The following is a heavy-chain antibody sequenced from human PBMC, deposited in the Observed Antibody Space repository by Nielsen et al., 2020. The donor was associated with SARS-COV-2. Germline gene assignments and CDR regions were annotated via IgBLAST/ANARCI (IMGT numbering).Heavy chain of an antibody. D-gene: IGHD3-22*01. CDR3: ARDRALIPPFITMIVVVTQRGHAFDI. J-gene: IGHJ3*02. V-gene: IGHV1-46*01. Sequence: WVRQAPGQRLEWMGIINPSGGSTSYAQKFQGRVTMTRDTSTSTVYMELSSLRSEDTAVYYCARDRALIPPFITMIVVVTQRGHAFDIWGQGTMVTVSS. CDR2: INPSGGST.